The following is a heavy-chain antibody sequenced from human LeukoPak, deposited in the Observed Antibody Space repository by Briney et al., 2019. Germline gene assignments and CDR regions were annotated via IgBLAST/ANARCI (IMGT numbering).Heavy chain of an antibody. J-gene: IGHJ5*02. CDR3: AREFWLDP. Sequence: PGGSLRLSCEVFGFTFSSYEMNWVRQAPGKGLEWVSYISSSGSTKHYADSVKGRFTISRDNAKNSLSLQMNSLRAEDRAVYYCAREFWLDPWGQGTLVTVSS. CDR1: GFTFSSYE. CDR2: ISSSGSTK. V-gene: IGHV3-48*03.